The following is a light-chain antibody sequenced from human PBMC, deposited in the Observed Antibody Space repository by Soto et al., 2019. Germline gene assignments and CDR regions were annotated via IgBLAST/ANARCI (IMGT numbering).Light chain of an antibody. CDR1: QTISRNY. V-gene: IGKV3D-15*01. CDR2: HGS. CDR3: QQYNNWPPLT. Sequence: IVLTQSPGTLSLSPGERVTLSCRASQTISRNYLAWYQQKPGLAPRLIMYHGSRRAAGTPDRFSGSGSGTEFTLTISSLQSEDFAVYYCQQYNNWPPLTFGGGTKVDIK. J-gene: IGKJ4*01.